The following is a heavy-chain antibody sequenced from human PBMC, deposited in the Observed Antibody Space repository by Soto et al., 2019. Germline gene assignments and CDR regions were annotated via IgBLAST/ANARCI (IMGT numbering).Heavy chain of an antibody. CDR3: AKDLAPITMIVVVQQLDY. D-gene: IGHD3-22*01. Sequence: PGGSLRLSCAASGFTFSSYGMHWVRQAPGKGLEWVAVISYDGSNKYYADSVKGRFTISRDNSKNTLYLQMNSLRAEDTAVYYCAKDLAPITMIVVVQQLDYWGQGTLVTVSS. CDR1: GFTFSSYG. V-gene: IGHV3-30*18. J-gene: IGHJ4*02. CDR2: ISYDGSNK.